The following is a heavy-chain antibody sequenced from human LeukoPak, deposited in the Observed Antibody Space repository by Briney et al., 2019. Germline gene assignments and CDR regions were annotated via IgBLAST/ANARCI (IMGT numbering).Heavy chain of an antibody. CDR3: ARDGLYSGSYPSPGY. Sequence: GASVKVSCKASGYTFTSYGISWLRQAPGQGLEWMGWISAYNGNTNYAQKLQGRVTMTTDTSTSTAYMELSSLRSDDTAVYYCARDGLYSGSYPSPGYWGQGTLVTVSS. D-gene: IGHD1-26*01. J-gene: IGHJ4*02. V-gene: IGHV1-18*01. CDR1: GYTFTSYG. CDR2: ISAYNGNT.